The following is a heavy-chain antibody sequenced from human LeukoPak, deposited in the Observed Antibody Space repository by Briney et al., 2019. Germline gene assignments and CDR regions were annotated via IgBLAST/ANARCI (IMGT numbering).Heavy chain of an antibody. V-gene: IGHV3-74*01. Sequence: GGSLRLSCAASGFTFSNYWMHWVRQAPGKGLMWVSRINTDGSSATYADSVKGRFTISRDNAKNTLFLQMNSLRAEDTAVYYCARERHLDYWGQGTLVTVSS. CDR2: INTDGSSA. CDR1: GFTFSNYW. CDR3: ARERHLDY. J-gene: IGHJ4*02.